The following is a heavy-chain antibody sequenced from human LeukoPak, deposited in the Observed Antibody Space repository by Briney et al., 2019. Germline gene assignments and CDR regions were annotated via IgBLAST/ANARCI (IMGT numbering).Heavy chain of an antibody. Sequence: SQTLSLTCTVSGGSISSSGYYWGWIRQPPGKGLEWIGSMYYSGSTYYNPSLKSRVTISVDTSKNHFSLKLSSVTAADTAVYYCARDFRGGYDFWSGYYTPYYFDYWGQGTLVTVSP. CDR2: MYYSGST. V-gene: IGHV4-39*07. D-gene: IGHD3-3*01. J-gene: IGHJ4*02. CDR3: ARDFRGGYDFWSGYYTPYYFDY. CDR1: GGSISSSGYY.